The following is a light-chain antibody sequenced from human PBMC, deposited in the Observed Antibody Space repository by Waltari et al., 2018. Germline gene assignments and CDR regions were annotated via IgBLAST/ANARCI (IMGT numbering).Light chain of an antibody. CDR2: STY. V-gene: IGKV3-20*01. CDR3: QQYDGIVVT. CDR1: QTVSAIA. Sequence: EIVLTQSPGTLSLSPGDRANLSCRASQTVSAIALSWYQQKPGQAPRVLIYSTYNRATGIPDRFSGSGSGTDFTLTINRLAPEDFAMYYCQQYDGIVVTFGGGTKVEI. J-gene: IGKJ4*01.